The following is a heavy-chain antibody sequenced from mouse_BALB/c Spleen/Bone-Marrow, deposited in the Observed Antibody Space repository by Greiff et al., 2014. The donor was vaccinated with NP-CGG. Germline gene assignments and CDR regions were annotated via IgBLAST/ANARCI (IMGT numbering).Heavy chain of an antibody. Sequence: VQLQQSGAELMKPGASVKVSCKATGYTFSSYWIEWVKQRPGHGLEWIGEILPESGNTNYNEKFKGKATFTADTSSNTAYMQLSSLTSEDSAVYYCARWAFDAWFAYWGQGTLVTVSA. V-gene: IGHV1-9*01. J-gene: IGHJ3*01. CDR1: GYTFSSYW. CDR3: ARWAFDAWFAY. D-gene: IGHD3-1*01. CDR2: ILPESGNT.